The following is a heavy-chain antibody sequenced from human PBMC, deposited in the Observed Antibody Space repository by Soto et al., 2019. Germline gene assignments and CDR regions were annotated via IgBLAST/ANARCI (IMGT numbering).Heavy chain of an antibody. CDR3: ARLVVTFNWFDP. Sequence: QVQLQQWGAGLLKPSETLSLTCAVYGGSFSGYFWSWIRQPPGKGLEWIGEINDSGSTNYNPSLKSRVTISVDTSKNHFSLKLSSVPAADTALYYCARLVVTFNWFDPWGQGTLVTVSS. D-gene: IGHD3-22*01. J-gene: IGHJ5*02. CDR1: GGSFSGYF. V-gene: IGHV4-34*01. CDR2: INDSGST.